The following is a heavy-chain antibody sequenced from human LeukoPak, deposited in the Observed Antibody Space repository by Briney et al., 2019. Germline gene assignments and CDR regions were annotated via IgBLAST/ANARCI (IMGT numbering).Heavy chain of an antibody. CDR2: INPKSGGT. Sequence: GASVKVSCKASGYTFTSYYMHWVRQAPGQGLEWMGWINPKSGGTNYAQKFQGRVTMTRDTSISTAYMELSRLRSDDTAVYYCARSIVGAAPIDYWGQKTLVTVSS. D-gene: IGHD1-26*01. V-gene: IGHV1-2*02. CDR3: ARSIVGAAPIDY. J-gene: IGHJ4*02. CDR1: GYTFTSYY.